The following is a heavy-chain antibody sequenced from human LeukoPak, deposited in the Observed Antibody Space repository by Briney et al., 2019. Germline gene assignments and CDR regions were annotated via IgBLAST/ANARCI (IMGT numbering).Heavy chain of an antibody. Sequence: GGSLRLSCAASGFTFSNAWMSWVRQAPGKGLEWVGRIKSKTDGGTTDYAAPVKGRFTISRDDSKNTLYLQMNSLKTEDTAVYYCTTARRGLELRDYWGQGTLVTVSS. CDR3: TTARRGLELRDY. V-gene: IGHV3-15*01. J-gene: IGHJ4*02. CDR2: IKSKTDGGTT. D-gene: IGHD1-7*01. CDR1: GFTFSNAW.